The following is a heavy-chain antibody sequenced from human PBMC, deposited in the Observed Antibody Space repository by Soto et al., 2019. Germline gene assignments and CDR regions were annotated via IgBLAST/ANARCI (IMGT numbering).Heavy chain of an antibody. CDR2: ISAYNGNT. J-gene: IGHJ5*02. CDR1: GYTFTSYG. D-gene: IGHD2-2*01. V-gene: IGHV1-18*01. CDR3: ARADCSSTSCYSVDP. Sequence: ASVKVSCKASGYTFTSYGISWVRQAPGQGLEWMGWISAYNGNTNYAQKLQGRVTMTTDTSTSTAYMELRSLRSDDTAVYYCARADCSSTSCYSVDPWGQGTLVTVSS.